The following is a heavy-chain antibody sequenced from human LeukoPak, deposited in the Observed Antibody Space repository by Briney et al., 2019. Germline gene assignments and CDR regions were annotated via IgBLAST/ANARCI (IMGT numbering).Heavy chain of an antibody. D-gene: IGHD6-19*01. CDR2: MNPNSGNT. CDR3: TRGSSGRRDN. V-gene: IGHV1-8*01. Sequence: GASVQVPFHASGYPFTSCDINWVRPGTGQGLEWMGWMNPNSGNTDYGQSFQGRITMTRDISIGTAYMELSNLTSEDTAIYYCTRGSSGRRDNWGQGTLVTVSA. J-gene: IGHJ4*02. CDR1: GYPFTSCD.